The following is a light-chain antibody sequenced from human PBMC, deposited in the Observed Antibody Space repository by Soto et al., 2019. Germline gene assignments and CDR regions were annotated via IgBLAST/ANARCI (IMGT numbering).Light chain of an antibody. V-gene: IGLV2-8*01. CDR2: EVT. Sequence: QSVLTQPPSASGSPGQSVTISCTGTSIDVGGYNFVSWYQQHPGKAPKLMIYEVTKRPSGVPSRFSGSKSGNTASLTVSGLQAEDEADYYCSSYAGSRNLGVFGGGTKLTVL. CDR3: SSYAGSRNLGV. CDR1: SIDVGGYNF. J-gene: IGLJ3*02.